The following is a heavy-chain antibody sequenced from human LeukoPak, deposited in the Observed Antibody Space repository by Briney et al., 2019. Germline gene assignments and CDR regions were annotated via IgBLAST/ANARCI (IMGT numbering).Heavy chain of an antibody. CDR3: ARVGYNSGWYAPGDSYYFDY. CDR1: GGSISSGGYS. D-gene: IGHD6-19*01. Sequence: SETLSLTCAVSGGSISSGGYSWSWIRQPPGKGLEWIGYIYHSGSTYYNPSLKSRVTISVDRSKNQFSLKLSSVTAADTAVYYCARVGYNSGWYAPGDSYYFDYWGQGTLVTVSS. J-gene: IGHJ4*02. CDR2: IYHSGST. V-gene: IGHV4-30-2*01.